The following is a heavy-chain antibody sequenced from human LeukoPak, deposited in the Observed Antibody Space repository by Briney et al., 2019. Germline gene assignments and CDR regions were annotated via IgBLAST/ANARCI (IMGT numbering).Heavy chain of an antibody. CDR3: AKSGLPSAAPIYYYYYGMDV. CDR2: ISGSGGST. V-gene: IGHV3-23*01. CDR1: GFTFSSYA. D-gene: IGHD2-2*01. J-gene: IGHJ6*02. Sequence: SGASLRLSCAASGFTFSSYAMSWVRQAPGKGLEWVSAISGSGGSTYYADSVKGRFTISRDNSKNTLYLQMNCLRAEDTAVYYCAKSGLPSAAPIYYYYYGMDVWGQGTTVTVSS.